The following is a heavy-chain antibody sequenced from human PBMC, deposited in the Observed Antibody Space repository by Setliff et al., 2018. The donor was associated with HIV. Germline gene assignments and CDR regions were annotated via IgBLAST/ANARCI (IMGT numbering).Heavy chain of an antibody. CDR2: INTDGSSA. J-gene: IGHJ5*01. CDR3: ARGGANPSWFDS. V-gene: IGHV3-74*03. Sequence: GSLRLSCAASGFTFSNSWMHWVRQAPGKGLVWVSRINTDGSSATYADSVKGRFTNSRDNAKNTLYLQMGSLRAEDTAVYYCARGGANPSWFDSWGQGTLVTVSS. D-gene: IGHD3-16*01. CDR1: GFTFSNSW.